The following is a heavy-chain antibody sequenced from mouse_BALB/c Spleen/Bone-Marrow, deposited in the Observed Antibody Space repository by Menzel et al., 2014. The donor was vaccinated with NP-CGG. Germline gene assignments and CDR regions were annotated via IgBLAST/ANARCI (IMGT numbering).Heavy chain of an antibody. D-gene: IGHD2-10*01. CDR2: IDPANGNT. CDR3: ASSAYS. CDR1: GFNIXDTY. J-gene: IGHJ3*01. V-gene: IGHV14-3*02. Sequence: EVQLQQSGAELVKPGASVKLSCTASGFNIXDTYMHWVKQRPEQGLEWIGRIDPANGNTKYDPKFQGKATITADTSSNTAYLQLSSLTSEDTAAYYCASSAYSWGQGTLVTVSA.